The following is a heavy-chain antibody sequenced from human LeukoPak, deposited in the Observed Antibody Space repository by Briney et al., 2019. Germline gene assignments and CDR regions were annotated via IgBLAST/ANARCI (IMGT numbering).Heavy chain of an antibody. CDR3: ARRGKSRIVVVVAATRHYNWFDP. CDR2: INHSGST. CDR1: GGSFSGDY. J-gene: IGHJ5*02. V-gene: IGHV4-34*01. D-gene: IGHD2-15*01. Sequence: SETLSLTCAVYGGSFSGDYWSWIRQPPGKGLEWIGEINHSGSTNYNPSLRSRVTISVDTSKNQFSLKLSSVTAADRAVYYCARRGKSRIVVVVAATRHYNWFDPWGQGTLVTVSS.